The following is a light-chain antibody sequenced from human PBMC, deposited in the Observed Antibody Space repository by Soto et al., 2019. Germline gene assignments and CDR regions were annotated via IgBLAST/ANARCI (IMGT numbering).Light chain of an antibody. CDR2: AAS. Sequence: DVQMTQSPSSLSASVGDRVTITCRASQDINSYLAWYQQKPGNAPKSLIYAASGLQTGVPSRFSGSESGTDFTLTISNLQPEDSATYYCQHYNISPLTFGGGTKVEIK. CDR3: QHYNISPLT. J-gene: IGKJ4*01. CDR1: QDINSY. V-gene: IGKV1D-16*01.